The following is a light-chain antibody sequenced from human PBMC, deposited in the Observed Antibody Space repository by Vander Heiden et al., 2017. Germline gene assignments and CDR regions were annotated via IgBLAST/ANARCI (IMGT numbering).Light chain of an antibody. J-gene: IGKJ1*01. CDR1: QSISSW. Sequence: DIQMTQSTSPLTASVGDRVTLTCRASQSISSWLAWYQQKPGKAPKLLIYDASSLESGVPSRFSGSGSGTEFTLTISSLQPDDFATYYCQQYNSYSWTFGQGTKVEIK. V-gene: IGKV1-5*01. CDR3: QQYNSYSWT. CDR2: DAS.